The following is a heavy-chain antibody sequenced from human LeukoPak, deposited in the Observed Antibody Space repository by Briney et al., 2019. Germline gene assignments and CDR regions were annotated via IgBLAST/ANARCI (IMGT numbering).Heavy chain of an antibody. CDR3: VRHGADSSGYYYTLAY. CDR1: GGSISTSSFY. J-gene: IGHJ4*02. Sequence: SETLSLTCTVSGGSISTSSFYWGWIRQPPGKGLEWIGTIYYSGSTYYNSSLKSRVTISVDTSKNQFSLKLSSVTAADTAVYYCVRHGADSSGYYYTLAYWGQGTLVTVSS. V-gene: IGHV4-39*01. D-gene: IGHD3-22*01. CDR2: IYYSGST.